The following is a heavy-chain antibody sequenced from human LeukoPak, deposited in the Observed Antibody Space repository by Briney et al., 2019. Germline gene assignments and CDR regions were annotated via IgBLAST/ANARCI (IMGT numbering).Heavy chain of an antibody. V-gene: IGHV3-21*01. CDR1: GFTFSSYT. CDR2: ISISSTYI. CDR3: ARDLNYGSGSLDY. Sequence: PGGSLRLSCAASGFTFSSYTMNWVRQAPGKGLEWVSIISISSTYIYYADSVKGRFTISRDNAKNSLYLQLNSLRAEDTAVYYCARDLNYGSGSLDYWGQGTLVTVSS. J-gene: IGHJ4*02. D-gene: IGHD3-10*01.